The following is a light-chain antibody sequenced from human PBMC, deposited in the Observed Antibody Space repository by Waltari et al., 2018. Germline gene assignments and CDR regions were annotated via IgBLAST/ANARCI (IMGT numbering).Light chain of an antibody. CDR3: CTHAGGGTHYA. J-gene: IGLJ1*01. V-gene: IGLV2-23*01. CDR2: EGT. CDR1: SSDVGSYNR. Sequence: QSALTQPASVSGSPGQSITISCTGTSSDVGSYNRVSWYQQHPGKGPKILIYEGTQRLSGVSARFSGSKSGNAASLTLTGLQPEDEADYYCCTHAGGGTHYAFGTGTKVTVL.